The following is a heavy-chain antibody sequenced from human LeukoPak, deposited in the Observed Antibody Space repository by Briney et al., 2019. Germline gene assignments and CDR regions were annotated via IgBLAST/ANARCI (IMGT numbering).Heavy chain of an antibody. CDR3: ARDMSKVVGATLKKKPPPNYFDY. V-gene: IGHV3-21*01. CDR2: ISSSSSYI. CDR1: GFTFSSYS. J-gene: IGHJ4*02. Sequence: GGSLRLSCAASGFTFSSYSMNWVRQAPGKGLEGVSSISSSSSYIYYADSVKGRFTISRDNAKNSLYLQMNSLRAKDTAVYYCARDMSKVVGATLKKKPPPNYFDYWGQGTLVTVSS. D-gene: IGHD1-26*01.